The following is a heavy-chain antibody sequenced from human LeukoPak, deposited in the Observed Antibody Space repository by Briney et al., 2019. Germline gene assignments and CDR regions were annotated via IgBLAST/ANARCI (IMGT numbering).Heavy chain of an antibody. V-gene: IGHV3-7*01. CDR3: ARDTGIAAEGTVGYFDS. CDR2: INKDGSDN. CDR1: GFTFSTYW. J-gene: IGHJ4*02. D-gene: IGHD6-13*01. Sequence: PGGSLRLSCDASGFTFSTYWMGWVRQPPEKGLEWVADINKDGSDNYYVDSVKGRFTISRDNAKNSLYLQMDFLRAEDTAIYYCARDTGIAAEGTVGYFDSWGQGTLVTVSS.